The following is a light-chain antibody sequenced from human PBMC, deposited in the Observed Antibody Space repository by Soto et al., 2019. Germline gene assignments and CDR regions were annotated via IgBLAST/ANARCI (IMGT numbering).Light chain of an antibody. CDR3: QQYDDWPPWT. J-gene: IGKJ1*01. CDR2: GAS. Sequence: IVMTHSPSALSVSPGYSSTLSFSSSQSVHSRLAWYQQKPGQAPRLLIYGASTRATGTPPRFRGSGSGTEFTLTISSLQSEDFAVYYCQQYDDWPPWTFGQGTKVDIK. CDR1: QSVHSR. V-gene: IGKV3-15*01.